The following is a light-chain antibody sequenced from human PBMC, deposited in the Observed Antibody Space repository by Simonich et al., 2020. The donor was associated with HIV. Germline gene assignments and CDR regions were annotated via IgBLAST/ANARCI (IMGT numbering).Light chain of an antibody. Sequence: QSALTQPASVSGSPGQSITISCTGTSSVVESYNLVSWYQQHPGKAPKLMIYEGSKRPSGVSNRFSGSKSGNTASLTISGLQAEDEADYYCCSYAGSSTWVFGGGTKLTVL. CDR1: SSVVESYNL. J-gene: IGLJ3*02. CDR2: EGS. V-gene: IGLV2-23*01. CDR3: CSYAGSSTWV.